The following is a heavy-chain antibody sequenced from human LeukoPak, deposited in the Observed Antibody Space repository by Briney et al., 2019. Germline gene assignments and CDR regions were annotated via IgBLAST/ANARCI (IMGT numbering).Heavy chain of an antibody. D-gene: IGHD3-3*01. V-gene: IGHV4-34*01. CDR1: GGSFSGYY. Sequence: SETLSLTCAVYGGSFSGYYWSWIRQPPGKGLEWIGEINHSGSTNYNPSLKSRVTISVDTSKNQFSLKLSSVTAADTAVYYCARAEKYYDFWSGYSLNYFDYWGQGTLVTVSS. CDR2: INHSGST. CDR3: ARAEKYYDFWSGYSLNYFDY. J-gene: IGHJ4*02.